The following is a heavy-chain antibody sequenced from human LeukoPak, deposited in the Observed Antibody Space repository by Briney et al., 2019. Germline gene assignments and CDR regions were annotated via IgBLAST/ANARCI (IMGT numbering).Heavy chain of an antibody. J-gene: IGHJ3*02. CDR1: GYTFTGYY. CDR3: ARDTPYSSSWLYAFDI. Sequence: ASVKVSCKASGYTFTGYYMHWVRQAPGQGLEWMGWINPNSGGTNYAQKFQGRVTMTRDTSISTAYMELSRLRSDDTAVYYCARDTPYSSSWLYAFDIWGQGTMVTVSS. CDR2: INPNSGGT. D-gene: IGHD6-13*01. V-gene: IGHV1-2*02.